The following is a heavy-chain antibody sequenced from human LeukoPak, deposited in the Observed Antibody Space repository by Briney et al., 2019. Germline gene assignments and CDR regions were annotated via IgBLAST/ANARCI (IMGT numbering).Heavy chain of an antibody. V-gene: IGHV3-7*04. Sequence: GGTLRLSCAASGFTFTSYWMTWVRQAPGKGLEWVSNTKHDGSERYYVDSVKGRFTISRDNVKNSLFLQMDSLRAEDTAVYYCARGGLYGDYYFDYWGQGTLVTVTS. J-gene: IGHJ4*02. D-gene: IGHD2-21*02. CDR3: ARGGLYGDYYFDY. CDR2: TKHDGSER. CDR1: GFTFTSYW.